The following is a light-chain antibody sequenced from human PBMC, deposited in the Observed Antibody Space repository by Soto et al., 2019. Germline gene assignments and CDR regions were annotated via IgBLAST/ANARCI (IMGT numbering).Light chain of an antibody. Sequence: DIQMTQSPSSLSASVGDRVTITCRASQSISSYLNWYQQKPGKAPKLLIYAASSLQSGVPSRFSGSGSGTDFTLTISSLQPVDFATYYCQQSYSTLRTFGQGTNVDIK. V-gene: IGKV1-39*01. CDR2: AAS. J-gene: IGKJ1*01. CDR3: QQSYSTLRT. CDR1: QSISSY.